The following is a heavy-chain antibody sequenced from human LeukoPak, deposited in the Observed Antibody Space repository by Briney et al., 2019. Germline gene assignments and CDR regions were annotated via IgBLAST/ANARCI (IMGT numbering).Heavy chain of an antibody. V-gene: IGHV3-74*01. J-gene: IGHJ4*02. D-gene: IGHD1-26*01. CDR2: INSDGSST. Sequence: PGGSLRLSCAGSGFTFSSNWMHWVHQAPGKGLVWVSRINSDGSSTSYADSVKGRFTISRDNAKNTLYLQMNSLRAEDTAVYYCARDRGSTEFDYWGQGTLVTVSS. CDR1: GFTFSSNW. CDR3: ARDRGSTEFDY.